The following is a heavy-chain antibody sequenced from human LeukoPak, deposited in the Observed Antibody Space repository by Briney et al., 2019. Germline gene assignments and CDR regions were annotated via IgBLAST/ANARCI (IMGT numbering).Heavy chain of an antibody. CDR1: GYSISSGYY. Sequence: SETLSLTCAVSGYSISSGYYWGWIRQPPGKGLEWIGSIYRSGSTYYNLSLKSRVTISVDTSKNQFSLMLSSVTAADTAVYYCARLAVRGVVDYWGQGTLVTVSS. CDR2: IYRSGST. CDR3: ARLAVRGVVDY. J-gene: IGHJ4*02. V-gene: IGHV4-38-2*01. D-gene: IGHD3-10*01.